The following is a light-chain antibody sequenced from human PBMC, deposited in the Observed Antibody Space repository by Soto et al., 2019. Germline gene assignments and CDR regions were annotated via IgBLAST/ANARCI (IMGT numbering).Light chain of an antibody. Sequence: QSALTQPPSASGSLGQSVTISCTGSSSDVGTYNYVSWYQQYPGKAPKLMIYEVTKRPSGVPDRFSGSKSGNTASLTVSGLQADDEADSYCSSYAGSNNFVVFGGGTQVTVL. V-gene: IGLV2-8*01. CDR2: EVT. J-gene: IGLJ2*01. CDR3: SSYAGSNNFVV. CDR1: SSDVGTYNY.